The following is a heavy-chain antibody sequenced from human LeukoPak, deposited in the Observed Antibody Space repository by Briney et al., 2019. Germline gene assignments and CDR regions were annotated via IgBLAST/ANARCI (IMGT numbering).Heavy chain of an antibody. Sequence: ALELCCAASGFNFDDYGMDRGRQASGKGLEGGSGISWNSGSIDYADSVKGRFTISRDNAKNSLYLQMNSLRAEDMALYYCAKDEFVASDFTGAFDIWGQGTMVTVSS. CDR1: GFNFDDYG. J-gene: IGHJ3*02. CDR3: AKDEFVASDFTGAFDI. CDR2: ISWNSGSI. V-gene: IGHV3-9*03. D-gene: IGHD2-8*02.